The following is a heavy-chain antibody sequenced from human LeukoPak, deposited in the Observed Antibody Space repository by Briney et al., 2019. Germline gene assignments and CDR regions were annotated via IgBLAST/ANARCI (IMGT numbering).Heavy chain of an antibody. D-gene: IGHD4-17*01. CDR1: GFIFSNYA. V-gene: IGHV3-64*01. CDR3: ARDPSVYGDYDWYFDL. Sequence: PGGSLRLSCAASGFIFSNYAMHWVRQAPGKGLEYVSAISSHGGSTCYANSVKGRFTISRDNSKNTLYLQMGSLRAEDMAVYYCARDPSVYGDYDWYFDLWGRGTLVTVSS. CDR2: ISSHGGST. J-gene: IGHJ2*01.